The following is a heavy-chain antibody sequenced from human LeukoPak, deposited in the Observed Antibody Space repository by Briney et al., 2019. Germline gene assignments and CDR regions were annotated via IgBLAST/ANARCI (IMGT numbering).Heavy chain of an antibody. CDR2: INPNSGGT. D-gene: IGHD3-22*01. CDR1: GGTFSSYA. V-gene: IGHV1-2*02. J-gene: IGHJ4*02. Sequence: ASVKVSCKASGGTFSSYAISWVRQAPGQGLEWMGWINPNSGGTNYAQKFQGRVTMTRDTSISTAYMELSRLRSDDTAVYYCARGGDYYDSSGYYLDDYWGQGTLVTVSS. CDR3: ARGGDYYDSSGYYLDDY.